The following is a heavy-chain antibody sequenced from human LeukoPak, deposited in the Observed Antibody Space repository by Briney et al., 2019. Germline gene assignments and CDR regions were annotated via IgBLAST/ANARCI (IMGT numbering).Heavy chain of an antibody. CDR3: ARDHPSASYTYYSYYRDV. D-gene: IGHD1-26*01. CDR1: CASISSSAYY. V-gene: IGHV4-39*07. J-gene: IGHJ6*03. CDR2: IYYSWNT. Sequence: SETLSLTCIISCASISSSAYYWGWIRQPPGKGLEWIGTIYYSWNTYYNPSLQSRVTISVETSKNQFSLKLSSVTAADTAVYYCARDHPSASYTYYSYYRDVRGKGPRVTFSS.